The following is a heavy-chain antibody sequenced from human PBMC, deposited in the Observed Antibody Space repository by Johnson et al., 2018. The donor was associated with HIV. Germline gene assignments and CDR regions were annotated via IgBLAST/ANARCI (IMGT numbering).Heavy chain of an antibody. CDR1: GFTFSSYA. CDR3: ARDGGWTDAFDI. J-gene: IGHJ3*02. Sequence: VQLVESGGGLVQPGGSLRLSCAASGFTFSSYAMSWVRQAPGKGLEWVSAISGSGGSTYYADSVKGRFTISRDNAKNSLYLQMNSLGAEDTAVYYCARDGGWTDAFDIWGQGTMVTVSS. V-gene: IGHV3-23*04. D-gene: IGHD6-19*01. CDR2: ISGSGGST.